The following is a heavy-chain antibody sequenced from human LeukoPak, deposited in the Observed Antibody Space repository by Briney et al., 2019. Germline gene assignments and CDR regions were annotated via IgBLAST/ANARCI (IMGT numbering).Heavy chain of an antibody. Sequence: ASVKVSCEASGYTFTSYGISWVRQAPGQGLEWMGWISAYNGNTNYAQKLQGRVTMTTDTSTSTAYMELRSLRSDDTAVYYCARHRISSSWYPMGFQHWGQGTLVTVSS. V-gene: IGHV1-18*01. D-gene: IGHD6-13*01. CDR2: ISAYNGNT. CDR1: GYTFTSYG. CDR3: ARHRISSSWYPMGFQH. J-gene: IGHJ1*01.